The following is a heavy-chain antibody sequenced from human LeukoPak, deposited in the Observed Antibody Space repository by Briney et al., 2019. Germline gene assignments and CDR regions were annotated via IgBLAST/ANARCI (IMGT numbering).Heavy chain of an antibody. CDR1: GGSISSSSYY. CDR3: AREIAAAVHY. V-gene: IGHV4-39*01. J-gene: IGHJ4*02. CDR2: IYYSGST. Sequence: PSETLSLTCTVSGGSISSSSYYWGWIRQPPGKGLEWIGSIYYSGSTYYNPSLKSRVTISVDTSKNQFSLKLSSVTAADTAVYYCAREIAAAVHYWGQGTLVTVPS. D-gene: IGHD6-13*01.